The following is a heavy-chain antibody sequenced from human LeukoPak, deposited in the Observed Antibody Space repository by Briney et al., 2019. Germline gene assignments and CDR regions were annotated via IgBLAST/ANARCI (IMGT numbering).Heavy chain of an antibody. D-gene: IGHD2-15*01. CDR2: MNPNSDKT. V-gene: IGHV1-8*01. J-gene: IGHJ4*02. Sequence: ASVKVSCKASGYTFTSYDINWVRQATGQGLEWMGWMNPNSDKTGYAQKFQGRVTMTRNTSISTAYMELSSLRSEDTAVYYCARGRGLGYCSGGSCLYYFDYWGQGTLVTVSS. CDR3: ARGRGLGYCSGGSCLYYFDY. CDR1: GYTFTSYD.